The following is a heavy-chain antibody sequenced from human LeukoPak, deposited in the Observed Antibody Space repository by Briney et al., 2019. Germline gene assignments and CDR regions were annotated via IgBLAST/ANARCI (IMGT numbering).Heavy chain of an antibody. CDR1: GFTFSSYG. D-gene: IGHD3-10*02. V-gene: IGHV3-30*18. J-gene: IGHJ6*04. CDR3: AELGITMIGGV. CDR2: ISYDGSNK. Sequence: GGALRLSCAASGFTFSSYGMHWVRQAPGKGLEWVAVISYDGSNKYYADSVKGRFTISRDNAKNSLYLQMNSLRAEDTAVYYCAELGITMIGGVWGKGTTVTISS.